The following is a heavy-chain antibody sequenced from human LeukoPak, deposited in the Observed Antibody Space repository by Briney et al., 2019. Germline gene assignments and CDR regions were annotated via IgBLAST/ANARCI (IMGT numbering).Heavy chain of an antibody. V-gene: IGHV1-46*01. CDR3: AKHLSIVSTIFDP. D-gene: IGHD5/OR15-5a*01. J-gene: IGHJ5*02. Sequence: ASVKVSCKASGYTFTSYYMHWVRQAPGQGLEWMGIINPSGGSTSYAQKFQGRVTITADKSTSTAYMELSSLRAEDTAVYYCAKHLSIVSTIFDPWGQGTLVTVSS. CDR2: INPSGGST. CDR1: GYTFTSYY.